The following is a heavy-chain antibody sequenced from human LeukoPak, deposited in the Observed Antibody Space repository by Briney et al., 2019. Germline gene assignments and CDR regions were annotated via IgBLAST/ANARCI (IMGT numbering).Heavy chain of an antibody. CDR3: AKGVYGGNLDY. V-gene: IGHV3-9*01. CDR1: GFTFDDYA. D-gene: IGHD4-23*01. CDR2: ISWNSGSI. Sequence: PGGSLRLSCAASGFTFDDYAMHWVRQAPGKGVEWVSGISWNSGSIGYADSVKGRFTISRDNAKNSLYLQMNSLRAEDTALYYCAKGVYGGNLDYWGQGTLVTVSS. J-gene: IGHJ4*02.